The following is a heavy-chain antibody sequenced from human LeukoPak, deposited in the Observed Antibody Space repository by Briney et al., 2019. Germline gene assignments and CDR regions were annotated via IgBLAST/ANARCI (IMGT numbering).Heavy chain of an antibody. CDR3: AREPRVLYYYYGMDV. D-gene: IGHD4/OR15-4a*01. Sequence: GGSLRLSCAASGFTFSSYAMSWVRQAPGKGLEWVAVIWYDGSNKYYADSVKGRFTISRDNSKNTLYLQMNSLRAEDTAVYYCAREPRVLYYYYGMDVWGQGTTVTVSS. CDR2: IWYDGSNK. CDR1: GFTFSSYA. J-gene: IGHJ6*02. V-gene: IGHV3-33*08.